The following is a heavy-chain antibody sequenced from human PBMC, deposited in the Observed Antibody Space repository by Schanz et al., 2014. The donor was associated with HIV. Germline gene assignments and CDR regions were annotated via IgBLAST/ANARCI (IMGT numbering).Heavy chain of an antibody. Sequence: EVQLVESGRGLVQPGGSLRLSCAASGFTFSRYWMSWVRQAPGKGLEWVANIKQDGSEKHYVASVKGRFTISRDNAKNSLYLQMSSLRADDTAVYYCARDSGPGIYWGQGTLVTVSS. CDR1: GFTFSRYW. V-gene: IGHV3-7*01. CDR3: ARDSGPGIY. D-gene: IGHD3-10*01. CDR2: IKQDGSEK. J-gene: IGHJ4*02.